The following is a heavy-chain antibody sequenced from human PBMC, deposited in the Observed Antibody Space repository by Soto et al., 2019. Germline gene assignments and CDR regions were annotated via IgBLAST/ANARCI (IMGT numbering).Heavy chain of an antibody. Sequence: EVQLVESGGGLVQPGRSLRLSCAASGFTFDDYAMHWVRQAPGTGLEWVSGISWNSGSIGYADSVKGRFTISRDNAKNSLYLQMNSLRAEDTALYYCAKDAVMVRGVNGMDVWGQGTTVTVSS. D-gene: IGHD3-10*01. CDR3: AKDAVMVRGVNGMDV. J-gene: IGHJ6*02. V-gene: IGHV3-9*01. CDR1: GFTFDDYA. CDR2: ISWNSGSI.